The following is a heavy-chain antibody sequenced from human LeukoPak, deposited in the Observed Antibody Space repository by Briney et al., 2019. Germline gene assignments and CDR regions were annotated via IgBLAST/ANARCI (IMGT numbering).Heavy chain of an antibody. CDR3: ARAPHYYGSSYYYYGMDV. CDR1: GGSFSGYY. Sequence: SETRSLTCAVYGGSFSGYYWSWIRQPPGNGLEWIGEINHSGSTNYNPSLKSRVTISVDTSKNQFSLKLSSVTAADTAVYYCARAPHYYGSSYYYYGMDVWGQGTTVTVSS. J-gene: IGHJ6*02. CDR2: INHSGST. D-gene: IGHD3-10*01. V-gene: IGHV4-34*01.